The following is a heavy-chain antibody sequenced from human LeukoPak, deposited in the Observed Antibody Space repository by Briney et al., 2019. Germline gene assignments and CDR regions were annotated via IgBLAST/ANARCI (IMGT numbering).Heavy chain of an antibody. D-gene: IGHD2-21*02. J-gene: IGHJ2*01. V-gene: IGHV3-74*01. CDR2: IFNPGGAT. CDR1: GFTFSSYW. CDR3: VRVNCAGDCTSRDWYFDL. Sequence: PGGSLRLSCAASGFTFSSYWMHWVRQAPGKGLVWVSRIFNPGGATAYVDSVKGRFTISRDNAVNTLSLQMNSLRVEDTAVYYCVRVNCAGDCTSRDWYFDLWGRGTLVVVSS.